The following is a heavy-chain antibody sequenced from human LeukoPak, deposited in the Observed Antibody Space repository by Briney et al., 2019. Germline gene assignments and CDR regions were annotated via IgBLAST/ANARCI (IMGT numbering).Heavy chain of an antibody. CDR1: GGSISSGGYY. V-gene: IGHV4-31*03. CDR2: IYYSGST. D-gene: IGHD2-2*03. Sequence: SETLSLTCTVSGGSISSGGYYWSWIRQHPGKGLEWIGYIYYSGSTYYNPSLKSRVTISVDTSKNQFSLKLSSVTAADTAVYYCARGGYCSSTSCLGPEDYWGQGTLVTVSS. CDR3: ARGGYCSSTSCLGPEDY. J-gene: IGHJ4*02.